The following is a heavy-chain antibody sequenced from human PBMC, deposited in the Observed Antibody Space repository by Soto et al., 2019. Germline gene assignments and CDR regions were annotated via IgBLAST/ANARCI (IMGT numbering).Heavy chain of an antibody. D-gene: IGHD2-21*01. Sequence: QVQLVESGGGVVQPGRSLRLSCAASGFTFSSYGMHWVRQAPGKGLEWVAVIWYDGSNKYYADSVKGRFTISRDNSKNTLYLQMNSPRAEDTAVYYCARVIGMTHQDYWGQGTLVTVSS. CDR2: IWYDGSNK. CDR1: GFTFSSYG. CDR3: ARVIGMTHQDY. V-gene: IGHV3-33*01. J-gene: IGHJ4*02.